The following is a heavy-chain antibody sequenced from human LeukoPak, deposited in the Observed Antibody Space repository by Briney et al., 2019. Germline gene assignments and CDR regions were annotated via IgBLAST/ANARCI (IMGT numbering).Heavy chain of an antibody. CDR2: IYYSGST. CDR3: ARMYSSSWYGVYYFDY. Sequence: PSETLSLTCTVSGGSISSSSYYWGWIRQPPGKGLEWIGSIYYSGSTYYNPSLKSRVTISVDTSKNQFSLKLSSVTAADTAVYYCARMYSSSWYGVYYFDYWGQGTLVTVSS. J-gene: IGHJ4*02. CDR1: GGSISSSSYY. V-gene: IGHV4-39*01. D-gene: IGHD6-13*01.